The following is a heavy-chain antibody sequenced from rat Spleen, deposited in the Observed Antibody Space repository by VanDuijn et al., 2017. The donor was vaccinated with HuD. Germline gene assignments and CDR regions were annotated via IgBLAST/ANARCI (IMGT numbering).Heavy chain of an antibody. CDR3: ATRFYDGIFDY. CDR1: GFTFSDYY. V-gene: IGHV5-29*01. J-gene: IGHJ2*01. Sequence: EVQLVESDGGLVQPGRSLKLSCAASGFTFSDYYMAWVRQPPTKGLEWVSTISFDGSGTYYPYLVKGRFTISRDNAKNTLYLQMDSLRSEDTATYYCATRFYDGIFDYWGQGVMVTVSS. CDR2: ISFDGSGT. D-gene: IGHD1-12*02.